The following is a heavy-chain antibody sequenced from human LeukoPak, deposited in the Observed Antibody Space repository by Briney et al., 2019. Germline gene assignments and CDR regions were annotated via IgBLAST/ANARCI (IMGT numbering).Heavy chain of an antibody. CDR3: ARDRAFDSSGYYLDY. D-gene: IGHD3-22*01. CDR1: GGTFSSYA. CDR2: IIPILGIA. V-gene: IGHV1-69*04. J-gene: IGHJ4*02. Sequence: SVKVSCKASGGTFSSYAISWVRQAPGQGLEWMGRIIPILGIANYAQKFQGRVTITADKSTSTAYMELSSLRSEDTAVYYCARDRAFDSSGYYLDYWGQGILVTVSS.